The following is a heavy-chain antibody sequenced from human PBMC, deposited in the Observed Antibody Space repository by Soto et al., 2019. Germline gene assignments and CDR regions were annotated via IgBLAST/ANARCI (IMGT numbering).Heavy chain of an antibody. CDR3: AKDLTSSGRSSQLGY. Sequence: GGSLRLSCAASGFTFSSYAMSWVRQAPGKGLEWVSGISGSDGSTYYADSVKGRFTISRDNSKNTLSLQMNSLRAEDTALYYCAKDLTSSGRSSQLGYWGQGTLVTVSS. J-gene: IGHJ4*02. CDR1: GFTFSSYA. V-gene: IGHV3-23*01. D-gene: IGHD6-19*01. CDR2: ISGSDGST.